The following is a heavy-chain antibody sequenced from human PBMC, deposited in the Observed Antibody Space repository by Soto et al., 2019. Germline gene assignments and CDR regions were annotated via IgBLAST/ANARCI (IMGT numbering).Heavy chain of an antibody. Sequence: LSLTCTVSGGSISSYYWSWIRQPPGKGLEWIGYIYYSGSTNYYPSLESRVSMSIDTSRNQFSLKLTSVTAADTAVYYCVRGSAANVYWGQGTLVTVSS. D-gene: IGHD2-15*01. CDR1: GGSISSYY. J-gene: IGHJ4*02. V-gene: IGHV4-59*01. CDR3: VRGSAANVY. CDR2: IYYSGST.